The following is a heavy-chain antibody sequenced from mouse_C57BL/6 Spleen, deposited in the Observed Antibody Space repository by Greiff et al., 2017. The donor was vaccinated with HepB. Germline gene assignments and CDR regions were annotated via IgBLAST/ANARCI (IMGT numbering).Heavy chain of an antibody. CDR2: IDPSDSYT. CDR3: ARRGATLGGGYAMDY. Sequence: QVQLQQPGAELVMPGASVKLSCKASGYTFTSYWMHWVKQRPGQGLEWIGEIDPSDSYTNYNQKFKGKSTLTVDKSSSTAYMQLSSLTSEDSAVYYCARRGATLGGGYAMDYWGQGTSVTVSS. V-gene: IGHV1-69*01. D-gene: IGHD6-1*01. J-gene: IGHJ4*01. CDR1: GYTFTSYW.